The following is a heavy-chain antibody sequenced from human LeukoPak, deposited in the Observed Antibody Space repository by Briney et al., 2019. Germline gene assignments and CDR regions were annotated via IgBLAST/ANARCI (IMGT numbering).Heavy chain of an antibody. CDR1: GFSFSDYG. CDR2: IRYDGNDK. J-gene: IGHJ5*02. V-gene: IGHV3-30*02. D-gene: IGHD3-10*01. Sequence: GGSLRLSCATSGFSFSDYGMHWVRQAPGKGLEWVAFIRYDGNDKYHADSVKGRFTISRDNAKNSLYLQMNSLRAEDTAVYYCARVLWFGELTDSQYNWFDPWGQGTLVTVSS. CDR3: ARVLWFGELTDSQYNWFDP.